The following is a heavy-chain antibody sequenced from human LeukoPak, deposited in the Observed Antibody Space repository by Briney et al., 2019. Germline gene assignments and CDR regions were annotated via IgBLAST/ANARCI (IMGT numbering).Heavy chain of an antibody. CDR3: ARPRTSCTSTSCYTSSFDD. V-gene: IGHV3-23*01. Sequence: GGSLRLSCVASGFTFSNYAMSWVRQAPGKGLEWVSPISGSGGSTYYADSVKGRFTISRDNSKSTLYLQMNSLRAEDTAAYYCARPRTSCTSTSCYTSSFDDWGQGTLVTVSS. J-gene: IGHJ4*02. CDR1: GFTFSNYA. D-gene: IGHD2-2*02. CDR2: ISGSGGST.